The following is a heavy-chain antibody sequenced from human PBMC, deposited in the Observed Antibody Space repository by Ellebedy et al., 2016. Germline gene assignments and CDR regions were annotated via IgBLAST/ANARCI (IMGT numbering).Heavy chain of an antibody. CDR3: TRGGTSMGPRHDY. CDR1: GFNFSGFA. Sequence: GGSLRLSXAASGFNFSGFAMHWVRQTAGKGLEWVGRIRTKANNFATKYGESVNGRFSVSRDDSANTVYLQMNSLKPEDTALYYCTRGGTSMGPRHDYWGQGTLVTVAS. J-gene: IGHJ4*02. CDR2: IRTKANNFAT. V-gene: IGHV3-73*01. D-gene: IGHD5-18*01.